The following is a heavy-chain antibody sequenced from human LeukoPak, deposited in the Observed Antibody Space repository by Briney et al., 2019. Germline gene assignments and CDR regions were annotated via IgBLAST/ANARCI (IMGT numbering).Heavy chain of an antibody. CDR1: GYTFTGYH. J-gene: IGHJ4*02. Sequence: ASVRVSCKASGYTFTGYHMRWVRQAPGQGLEWMGRINPNSGDTNYAQKFQGRVTMTRDTSINTAYMELSRLTSDDTAVYYCARGYYPLAVAGAYRNYLDYWGQGSLVTVSS. V-gene: IGHV1-2*06. CDR2: INPNSGDT. D-gene: IGHD6-19*01. CDR3: ARGYYPLAVAGAYRNYLDY.